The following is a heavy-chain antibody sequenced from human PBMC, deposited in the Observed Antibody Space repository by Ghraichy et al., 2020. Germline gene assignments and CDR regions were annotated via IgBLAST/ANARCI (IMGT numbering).Heavy chain of an antibody. Sequence: GGSLRLSCAASGFIFNSYTMNWVRQAPGKGLEWVSSITTSRSSYIYYADSVKGRFTISRDNAENSLYLQMNSLRAEDTAVYYCARMRGGYGMDVWGQGTTVTVSS. D-gene: IGHD3-10*01. CDR2: ITTSRSSYI. V-gene: IGHV3-21*01. J-gene: IGHJ6*02. CDR1: GFIFNSYT. CDR3: ARMRGGYGMDV.